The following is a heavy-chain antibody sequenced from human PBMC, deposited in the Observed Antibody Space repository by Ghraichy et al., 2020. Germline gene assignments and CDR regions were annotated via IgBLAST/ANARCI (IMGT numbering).Heavy chain of an antibody. CDR2: ISSSSSYI. CDR3: AREYSYGYDVDY. Sequence: LSLTCAASGFTFSSYSMNWVRQAPGKGLEWVSSISSSSSYIYYADSVKGRFTISRDNAKNSLYLQMNSLRAEDTAVYYCAREYSYGYDVDYWGQGTLVTVSS. CDR1: GFTFSSYS. J-gene: IGHJ4*02. D-gene: IGHD5-18*01. V-gene: IGHV3-21*01.